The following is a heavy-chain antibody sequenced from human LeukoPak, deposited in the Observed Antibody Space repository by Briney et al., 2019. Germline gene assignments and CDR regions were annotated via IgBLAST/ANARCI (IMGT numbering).Heavy chain of an antibody. CDR2: IYYSGST. CDR3: ARGDPYYYGSGSYVSQYYFDY. D-gene: IGHD3-10*01. V-gene: IGHV4-39*01. Sequence: SETLSLTCTVSGGSISSSSYYWGWIRQPPGKGLEWIGSIYYSGSTYYNPSLKSRVTISVDTSKNQFSLKLSSVTAADTAVYYCARGDPYYYGSGSYVSQYYFDYWGQGTLVTVSS. J-gene: IGHJ4*02. CDR1: GGSISSSSYY.